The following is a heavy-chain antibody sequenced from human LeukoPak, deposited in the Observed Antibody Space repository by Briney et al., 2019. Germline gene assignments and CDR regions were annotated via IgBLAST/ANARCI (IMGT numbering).Heavy chain of an antibody. J-gene: IGHJ6*02. CDR1: GGSISSYY. D-gene: IGHD4-23*01. Sequence: SETLSLTCTVSGGSISSYYWSWIRQPPGKGLEWIGYIYNSGSSNYIPSLKSRVTISVDTSKNQFSLKLSSVTAADTAVYYCARGSSTVVTGYYYYTMDVWGQGTTVTVSS. CDR2: IYNSGSS. V-gene: IGHV4-59*01. CDR3: ARGSSTVVTGYYYYTMDV.